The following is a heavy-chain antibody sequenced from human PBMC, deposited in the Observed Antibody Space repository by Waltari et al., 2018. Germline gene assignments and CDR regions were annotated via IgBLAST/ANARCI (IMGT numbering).Heavy chain of an antibody. CDR2: IYYSGST. Sequence: QVQLQESGPGLVKPSQTLSLTCTVSGGSISSGGYYWSWIRQHPGKGLEWIGYIYYSGSTYYNPSLKSRVTISVDTSKNQFSLKLSSVTAEDTAVYYCARARVATGDFDYWGQGTLVTVSS. V-gene: IGHV4-31*03. CDR3: ARARVATGDFDY. CDR1: GGSISSGGYY. J-gene: IGHJ4*02. D-gene: IGHD5-12*01.